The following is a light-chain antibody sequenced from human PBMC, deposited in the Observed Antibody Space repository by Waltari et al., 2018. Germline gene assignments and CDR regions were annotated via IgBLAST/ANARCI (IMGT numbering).Light chain of an antibody. CDR2: AAS. CDR1: QYISIY. J-gene: IGKJ1*01. Sequence: DIQMTQSPSSLSASVGDRITITCQASQYISIYLNWYQQKPGKAPKLLIYAASSLQSGVPSRFSGSGSGTDFTLTISSLQSEDFATYYCQQYYTYPWTFGQGTKVEIK. V-gene: IGKV1-39*01. CDR3: QQYYTYPWT.